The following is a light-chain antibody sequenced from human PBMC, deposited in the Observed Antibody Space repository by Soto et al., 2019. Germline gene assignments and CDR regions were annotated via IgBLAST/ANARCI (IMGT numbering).Light chain of an antibody. J-gene: IGKJ2*01. CDR3: QQSYSTPPT. CDR1: QSISSY. V-gene: IGKV1-39*01. Sequence: DIQMTQSPSSLSASVGDTVTITCRASQSISSYLNWYQQKPGKAPKLLIYAASSLQSGVPSRFSGSGSGTDFTLTISSLQPEDFVTYYCQQSYSTPPTFGQGTQLEIK. CDR2: AAS.